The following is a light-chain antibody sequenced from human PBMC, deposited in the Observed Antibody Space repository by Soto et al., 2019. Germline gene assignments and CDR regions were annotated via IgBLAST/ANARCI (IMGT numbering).Light chain of an antibody. CDR1: SSDVGGYNF. J-gene: IGLJ1*01. V-gene: IGLV2-8*01. CDR2: DVG. Sequence: QSALTQPPSASGSPGQSATISCTGTSSDVGGYNFVSWYQHLPGKAPKLIIYDVGERPSGVPDRFSGSKSGNTASLTVSGLQAEDEADYYCSSYAGDNFYVFGPGTKVTVL. CDR3: SSYAGDNFYV.